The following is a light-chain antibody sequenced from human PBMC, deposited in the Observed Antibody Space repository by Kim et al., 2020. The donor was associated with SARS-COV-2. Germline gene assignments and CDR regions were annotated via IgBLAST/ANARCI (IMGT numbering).Light chain of an antibody. CDR3: SSYTSSSTPYV. Sequence: QSLTISCTGTSSDVVGYNYVSWYQQHPGKAPKLMIYDVNNRPSGVSNRFSGSKSGNTASLTISGLQAEDEADYYCSSYTSSSTPYVFGTGTKVIVL. J-gene: IGLJ1*01. CDR1: SSDVVGYNY. CDR2: DVN. V-gene: IGLV2-14*03.